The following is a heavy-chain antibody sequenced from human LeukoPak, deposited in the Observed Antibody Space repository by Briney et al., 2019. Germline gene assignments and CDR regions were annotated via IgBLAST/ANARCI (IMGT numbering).Heavy chain of an antibody. CDR2: IYYSGST. CDR1: GGSISSYH. D-gene: IGHD1-26*01. V-gene: IGHV4-59*01. CDR3: ARDAYSGSYPTGYFDY. Sequence: NPSETLSLTCTVSGGSISSYHWSWIRQPPGKGLEWIGYIYYSGSTNYNPSLKSRVTISVDTSKNQFSLKLSSVTAADTAVYYCARDAYSGSYPTGYFDYWGQGTLVTVSS. J-gene: IGHJ4*02.